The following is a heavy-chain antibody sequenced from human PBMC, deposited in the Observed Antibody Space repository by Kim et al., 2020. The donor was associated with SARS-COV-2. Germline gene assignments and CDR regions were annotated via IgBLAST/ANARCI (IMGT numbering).Heavy chain of an antibody. D-gene: IGHD6-6*01. CDR2: T. J-gene: IGHJ4*02. CDR3: ARRGRARYFDS. V-gene: IGHV4-39*01. Sequence: TSYTPSLQSRVTMSVDTSKSQFSLNLTSVTAADTAVYFCARRGRARYFDSWGQGALVTVSS.